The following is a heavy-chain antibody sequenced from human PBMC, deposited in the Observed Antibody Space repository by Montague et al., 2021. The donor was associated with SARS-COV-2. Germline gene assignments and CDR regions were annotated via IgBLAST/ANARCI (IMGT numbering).Heavy chain of an antibody. Sequence: SETLSLTCTVSGGSISSSSYYWGWIRQPPGKGLEWIGSIYYSGSTYYNPSLKSRVTISVDTSKNQFSLKLSSVTAADTAVYYCARQGDQLLLEYWFDPWGQGATVTVSS. V-gene: IGHV4-39*01. CDR1: GGSISSSSYY. CDR3: ARQGDQLLLEYWFDP. D-gene: IGHD2-2*01. J-gene: IGHJ5*02. CDR2: IYYSGST.